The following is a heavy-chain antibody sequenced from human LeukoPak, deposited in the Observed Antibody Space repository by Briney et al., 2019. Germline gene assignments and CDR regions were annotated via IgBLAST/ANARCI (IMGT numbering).Heavy chain of an antibody. CDR1: GLTVSSSY. V-gene: IGHV3-53*01. D-gene: IGHD6-19*01. CDR3: AREKQKYSSGWYCLDY. Sequence: GGSLRLSCAASGLTVSSSYMSWVRQAPGKGLEWVSIIYIGDNPHYADSVKGRFTISRHNSKNTLYLQMNSLRAEDTAVYYCAREKQKYSSGWYCLDYWGQGTLVTVSS. J-gene: IGHJ4*02. CDR2: IYIGDNP.